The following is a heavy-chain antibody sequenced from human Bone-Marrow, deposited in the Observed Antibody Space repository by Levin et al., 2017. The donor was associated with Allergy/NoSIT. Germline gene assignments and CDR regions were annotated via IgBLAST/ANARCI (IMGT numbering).Heavy chain of an antibody. CDR3: TTTGAVAGTPRSRGVIFAYYFDY. CDR2: IKSKTDGGTT. J-gene: IGHJ4*02. D-gene: IGHD6-19*01. CDR1: GFTFSNAW. Sequence: GGSLRLSCAASGFTFSNAWMSWVRQAPGKGLEWVGRIKSKTDGGTTDYAAPVKGRFTISRDDSKNTLYLQMNSLKTEDTAVYYCTTTGAVAGTPRSRGVIFAYYFDYWGQGTLVTVSS. V-gene: IGHV3-15*01.